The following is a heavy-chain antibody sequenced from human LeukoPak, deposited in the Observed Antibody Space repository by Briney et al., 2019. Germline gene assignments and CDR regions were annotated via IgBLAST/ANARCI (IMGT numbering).Heavy chain of an antibody. J-gene: IGHJ4*02. V-gene: IGHV4-34*01. CDR1: GGSFSGYY. CDR2: INHSGST. Sequence: SETLCLTCAVYGGSFSGYYWSWIRQPPGKGLEWIGEINHSGSTNYNPSLKSRVTISVDTSKNQFSLKLSSVTAADTAVYYCARGPPYIVVVTGIGFFDYWGQGTLVTVSS. D-gene: IGHD2-21*02. CDR3: ARGPPYIVVVTGIGFFDY.